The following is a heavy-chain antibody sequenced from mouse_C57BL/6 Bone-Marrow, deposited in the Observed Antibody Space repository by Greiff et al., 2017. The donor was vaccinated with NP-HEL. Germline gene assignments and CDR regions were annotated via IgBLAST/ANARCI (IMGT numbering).Heavy chain of an antibody. CDR2: IYPGDGDT. J-gene: IGHJ2*01. CDR3: ARKGKENFDY. Sequence: QVQLQQSGPELVKPGASVKISCKASGYAFSSSWMNWVKQRPGKGLEWVGRIYPGDGDTNYNGKFKGKATLTADKSSSTAYMQLSSLTSEDSAVYFCARKGKENFDYWGQGTTLTVSS. D-gene: IGHD2-1*01. V-gene: IGHV1-82*01. CDR1: GYAFSSSW.